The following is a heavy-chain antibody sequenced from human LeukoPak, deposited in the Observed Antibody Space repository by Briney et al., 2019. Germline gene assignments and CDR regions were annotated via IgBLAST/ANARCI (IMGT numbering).Heavy chain of an antibody. V-gene: IGHV4-4*07. J-gene: IGHJ4*02. CDR2: IYSSGII. CDR1: GGSISSYY. Sequence: KTSATLSLTCTVSGGSISSYYWSWIRQHAGKAPEWIGRIYSSGIINYNPSLKSRVTMSLDNSKNQLSLKLSYVTAADTAVYYCARDTGKSGYPDYWGQGTLVTVSS. D-gene: IGHD3-3*01. CDR3: ARDTGKSGYPDY.